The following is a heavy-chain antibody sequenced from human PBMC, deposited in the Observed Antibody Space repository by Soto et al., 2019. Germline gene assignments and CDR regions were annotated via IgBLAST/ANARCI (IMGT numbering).Heavy chain of an antibody. CDR1: GGSISSCY. J-gene: IGHJ5*02. CDR2: MYYGGRT. CDR3: ARGTPSPLIVRSSRGPWFDP. Sequence: SETLSLTCTVSGGSISSCYWSWIRQPPGKGLEWIGYMYYGGRTNYNPSLKSRVTISVDTSKMQVSLKLSSVTAADTAVYFCARGTPSPLIVRSSRGPWFDPWGQGTLVTVSS. D-gene: IGHD2-15*01. V-gene: IGHV4-59*08.